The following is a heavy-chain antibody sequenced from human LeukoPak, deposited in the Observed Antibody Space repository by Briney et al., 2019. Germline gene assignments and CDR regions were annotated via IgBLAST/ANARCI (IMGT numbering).Heavy chain of an antibody. CDR3: AKRAGGYSGYASLVSDY. Sequence: PGASLRLSCAAPGFTFSSYAMSWVRQAPGKGLEWVSAISGSGGSTYYADSVKGRFTISRDNSKNTLYLQMNSLRAEDTAVYYCAKRAGGYSGYASLVSDYWGQGTLVTVSS. J-gene: IGHJ4*02. V-gene: IGHV3-23*01. CDR2: ISGSGGST. CDR1: GFTFSSYA. D-gene: IGHD5-12*01.